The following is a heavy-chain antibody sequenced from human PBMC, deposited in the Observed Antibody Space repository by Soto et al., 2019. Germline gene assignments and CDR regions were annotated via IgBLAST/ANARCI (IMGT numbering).Heavy chain of an antibody. V-gene: IGHV1-69*13. D-gene: IGHD6-6*01. CDR1: GGTFSSYA. J-gene: IGHJ6*02. Sequence: ASVKVSCKASGGTFSSYAISWVRQAPGQGLEWMGGIIPIFGTANYAQKFQGRVTITADESTSTAYMELSSLRSEDTAVYYCARVDSSSSLYYYYGMDVWGQGTTVTVSS. CDR2: IIPIFGTA. CDR3: ARVDSSSSLYYYYGMDV.